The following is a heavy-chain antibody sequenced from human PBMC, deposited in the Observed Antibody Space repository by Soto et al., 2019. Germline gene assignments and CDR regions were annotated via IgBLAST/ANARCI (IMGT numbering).Heavy chain of an antibody. J-gene: IGHJ4*02. CDR3: AKAVGASVSGVIDY. Sequence: EVQLVESGGGLVQPGRSLRLSCAASGFTFDDYAMHWVRQAPGKGLEWVSGISWNSGSIGYADSVKGRFTISRDNAKNSLYLQMNSLRAEDTALYYCAKAVGASVSGVIDYWGQGTLVTVSS. V-gene: IGHV3-9*01. CDR1: GFTFDDYA. D-gene: IGHD1-26*01. CDR2: ISWNSGSI.